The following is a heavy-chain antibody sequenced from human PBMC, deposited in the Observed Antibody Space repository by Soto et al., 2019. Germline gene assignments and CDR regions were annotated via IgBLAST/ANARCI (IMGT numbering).Heavy chain of an antibody. Sequence: QVQLVQSGAAVKKPGASVKVSCKASGYIFTDFDVNWVRQATGQGLEWMGWMNPNSGNTGIAQKFQGRVTLTRDSSISTAYMEVSGLRSDDTAVYFCARGRIFGFPGYEPLGGLDSWGQGILVSVSS. D-gene: IGHD5-12*01. CDR2: MNPNSGNT. V-gene: IGHV1-8*01. J-gene: IGHJ4*02. CDR3: ARGRIFGFPGYEPLGGLDS. CDR1: GYIFTDFD.